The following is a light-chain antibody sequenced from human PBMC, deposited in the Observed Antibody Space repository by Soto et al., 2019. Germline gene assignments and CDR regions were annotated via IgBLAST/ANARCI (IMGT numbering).Light chain of an antibody. J-gene: IGKJ4*01. CDR2: DAS. CDR1: QSVRSS. Sequence: EIVLTQSPATLSLSRGDRASLSCRASQSVRSSLAWFQQKPGQAPRLLIYDASKRATGIPARFSGSASGADFTLTISSLEPSDFAVYYCQQRSDWPPELTFGGGTKVEIK. CDR3: QQRSDWPPELT. V-gene: IGKV3-11*01.